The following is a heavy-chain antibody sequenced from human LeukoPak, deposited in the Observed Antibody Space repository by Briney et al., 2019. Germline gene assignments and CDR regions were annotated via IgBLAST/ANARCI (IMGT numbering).Heavy chain of an antibody. D-gene: IGHD4-17*01. CDR2: IYYSGST. CDR1: GGSISSGGYY. J-gene: IGHJ3*02. V-gene: IGHV4-31*03. CDR3: AIAHDYGDYVGAFDI. Sequence: SQTLSLTCTVSGGSISSGGYYWSWIRQHPGKGLEWIGYIYYSGSTYYNPSLKSRVTISVDTSKNQFSLKLSSVTAADTAVYYRAIAHDYGDYVGAFDIWGQGTMVTVSS.